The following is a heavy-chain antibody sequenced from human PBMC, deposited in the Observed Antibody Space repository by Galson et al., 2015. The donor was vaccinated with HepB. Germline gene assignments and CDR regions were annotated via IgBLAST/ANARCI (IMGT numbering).Heavy chain of an antibody. CDR3: ARRGVSDSFDY. D-gene: IGHD3-16*01. CDR2: TYWDDDK. CDR1: GFLLSTSGVG. J-gene: IGHJ4*02. V-gene: IGHV2-5*02. Sequence: PALVKPTQTLTLTCTFSGFLLSTSGVGVGWIRQPPGKALEWLAVTYWDDDKRYSPSLKSRVTITKDTSKNQVVLTMTNMDPVDTATYYCARRGVSDSFDYWGQGTLVTVSS.